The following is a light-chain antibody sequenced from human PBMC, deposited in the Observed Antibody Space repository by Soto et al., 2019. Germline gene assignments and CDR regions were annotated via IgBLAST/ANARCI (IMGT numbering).Light chain of an antibody. Sequence: IVLTQSPGTLSLSPGERATLSFRASQSVSSSYLAWYQQKPGQAPRLLIYGASSRATGIPDRFSGSGSGTDFTLTISRLESEDFAVYYCQQYGSSPVTFGGGTKVDIK. CDR1: QSVSSSY. CDR2: GAS. CDR3: QQYGSSPVT. V-gene: IGKV3-20*01. J-gene: IGKJ4*01.